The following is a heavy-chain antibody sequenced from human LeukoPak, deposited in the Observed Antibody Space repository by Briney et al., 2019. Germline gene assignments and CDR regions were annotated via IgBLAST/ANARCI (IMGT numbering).Heavy chain of an antibody. CDR1: GGSISSSSYY. D-gene: IGHD3-16*01. CDR2: IYYSGST. Sequence: SETLSLTCTVSGGSISSSSYYWGWIRQPPGKGLEWIGSIYYSGSTYYNPSLKSRVTISVDTSKNQFSLKLSSVTAADTAVYYCARAPHGGPFDYWGQGTLVTVSS. V-gene: IGHV4-39*07. J-gene: IGHJ4*02. CDR3: ARAPHGGPFDY.